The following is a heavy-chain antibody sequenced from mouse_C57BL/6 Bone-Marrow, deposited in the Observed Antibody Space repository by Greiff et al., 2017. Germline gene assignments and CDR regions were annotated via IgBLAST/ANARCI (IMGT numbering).Heavy chain of an antibody. CDR2: INPNDGGT. J-gene: IGHJ4*01. CDR3: ARWDPPYAMDY. D-gene: IGHD4-1*01. V-gene: IGHV1-26*01. CDR1: GYTFTDYY. Sequence: EVQLQQSGPELVKPGASVKISCKASGYTFTDYYMNWVKQSHGKSLEWIGDINPNDGGTSYNQKFKGKATLTVDKSSSTAYMELRSLTSEDSAVYDCARWDPPYAMDYWGQGTSVTVSS.